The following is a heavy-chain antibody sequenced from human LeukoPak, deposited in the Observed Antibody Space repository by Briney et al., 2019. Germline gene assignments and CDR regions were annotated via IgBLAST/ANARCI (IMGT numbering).Heavy chain of an antibody. Sequence: PGGSLRLSCAASGFTFSSYWMNWVRQAPGKGLEWVANIKQDGTEKYYVDSVKGRFTISRDDFRNTLYLQMNSLRAEDTAVYYCARWFGELYGWFDPWGQGTLVTVSS. J-gene: IGHJ5*02. D-gene: IGHD3-10*01. CDR2: IKQDGTEK. V-gene: IGHV3-7*03. CDR1: GFTFSSYW. CDR3: ARWFGELYGWFDP.